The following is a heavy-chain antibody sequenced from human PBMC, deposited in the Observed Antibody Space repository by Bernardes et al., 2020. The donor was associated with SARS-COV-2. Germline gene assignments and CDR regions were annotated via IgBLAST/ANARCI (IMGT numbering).Heavy chain of an antibody. J-gene: IGHJ4*02. Sequence: SETLSLTCTVSGGSISSYYWSWIRQPAGKGLEWIGRIYTSGSTNYNPSLKSRVTMSVDTSKNQFSLKLSSVTAADTAVYYCATRGPWVTSFDYWGQGTLVTVSS. V-gene: IGHV4-4*07. CDR2: IYTSGST. D-gene: IGHD2-21*02. CDR3: ATRGPWVTSFDY. CDR1: GGSISSYY.